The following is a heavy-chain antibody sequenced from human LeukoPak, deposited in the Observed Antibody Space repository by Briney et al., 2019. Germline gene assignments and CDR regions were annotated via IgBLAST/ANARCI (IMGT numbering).Heavy chain of an antibody. CDR1: GFTFNYS. CDR3: ARESGNDYGEGFDI. V-gene: IGHV3-21*01. CDR2: ISSSDSYM. J-gene: IGHJ3*02. Sequence: GESLKISCVGSGFTFNYSMNWVRQAPGKGLEWVSSISSSDSYMFYADSVQGRFTISRDSAKNSLYLQMNSLRADDTAVYYCARESGNDYGEGFDIWGQGTMVTVSS. D-gene: IGHD1-1*01.